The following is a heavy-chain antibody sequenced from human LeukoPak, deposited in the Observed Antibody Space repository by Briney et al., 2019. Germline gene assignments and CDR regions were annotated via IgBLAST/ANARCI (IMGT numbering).Heavy chain of an antibody. CDR3: ATSYTVEMATTQAFDY. CDR2: ISAYNGNT. CDR1: GYTFTSYG. V-gene: IGHV1-18*01. Sequence: ASVKVSCKASGYTFTSYGISWVRQAPGQGLEWMGWISAYNGNTNYAQKFQGRVTITRDESTSTAYMELSSLRSEDTAVYYCATSYTVEMATTQAFDYWGQGTLVTVSS. J-gene: IGHJ4*02. D-gene: IGHD5-24*01.